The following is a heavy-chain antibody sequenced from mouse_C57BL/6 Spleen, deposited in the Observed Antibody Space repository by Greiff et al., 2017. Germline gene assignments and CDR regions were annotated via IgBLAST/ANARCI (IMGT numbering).Heavy chain of an antibody. Sequence: QVQLKQSGAELVKPGASVKISCKASGYAFSSYWMNWVKQRPGKGLEWIGQIYPGDGDTNYNGKFKGKATLTADKSSSTAYMQLSILTSEDSAVYFCARGDYYYGRSFDYWGQGTTLTVSS. CDR3: ARGDYYYGRSFDY. CDR1: GYAFSSYW. CDR2: IYPGDGDT. J-gene: IGHJ2*01. V-gene: IGHV1-80*01. D-gene: IGHD1-1*01.